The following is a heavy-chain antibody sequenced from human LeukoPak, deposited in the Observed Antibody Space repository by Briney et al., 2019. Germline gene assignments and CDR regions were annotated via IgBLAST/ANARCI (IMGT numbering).Heavy chain of an antibody. D-gene: IGHD4-23*01. J-gene: IGHJ4*02. V-gene: IGHV4-39*07. Sequence: SETLSLTCNVSGGSTSNSNYYWGWIRQPPGKELQWIGSIYYSGSTYYNPSLKSRVTISVDTSKNQFSLKLSSVTAADTAVYYCAREDLKGGDYGGFDYWGQGTLVTVPS. CDR1: GGSTSNSNYY. CDR3: AREDLKGGDYGGFDY. CDR2: IYYSGST.